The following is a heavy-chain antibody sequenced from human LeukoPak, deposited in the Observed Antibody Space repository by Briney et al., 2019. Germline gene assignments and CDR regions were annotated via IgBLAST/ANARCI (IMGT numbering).Heavy chain of an antibody. J-gene: IGHJ5*02. V-gene: IGHV3-7*01. CDR3: ARDVPLAYSSGWYDYNWFDP. CDR1: GFTFSSYW. Sequence: GGSLRLSCAASGFTFSSYWMSWVRQAPGKGLEWVANIKQDGSEKYYVDSVKGRFTISRDNAKNSLYLQMNSLRAEDTAVYYCARDVPLAYSSGWYDYNWFDPWGQGTLVTVSS. D-gene: IGHD6-19*01. CDR2: IKQDGSEK.